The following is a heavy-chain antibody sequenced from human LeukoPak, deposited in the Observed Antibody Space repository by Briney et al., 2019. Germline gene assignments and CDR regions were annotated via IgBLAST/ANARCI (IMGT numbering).Heavy chain of an antibody. D-gene: IGHD3-22*01. V-gene: IGHV4-39*01. CDR1: GGSISSSSYY. J-gene: IGHJ4*02. Sequence: SETLSLTCTVSGGSISSSSYYWGWIRQPPGKGLEWIGNIYYSGSTHYNPSLKSRVTISVDTSKNQFSLKLSSVTAADTAVYYCARRPARYDSSGYYLSEGYYFDYWGQGTLVTVSS. CDR3: ARRPARYDSSGYYLSEGYYFDY. CDR2: IYYSGST.